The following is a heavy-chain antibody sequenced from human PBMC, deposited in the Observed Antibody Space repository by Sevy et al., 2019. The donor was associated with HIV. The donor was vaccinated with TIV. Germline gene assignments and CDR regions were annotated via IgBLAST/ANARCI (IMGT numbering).Heavy chain of an antibody. CDR1: GFSFSSYG. CDR2: IQYDGSNK. V-gene: IGHV3-30*02. D-gene: IGHD2-21*01. J-gene: IGHJ4*02. CDR3: VKEGGGEGGDH. Sequence: GGSLRLSCAASGFSFSSYGMHWVRQAPGKGLEWMSYIQYDGSNKDYADSVKGRFTISRDNSKNTLYLQMNSLGVEDTALFYCVKEGGGEGGDHWGQGTLVTVSS.